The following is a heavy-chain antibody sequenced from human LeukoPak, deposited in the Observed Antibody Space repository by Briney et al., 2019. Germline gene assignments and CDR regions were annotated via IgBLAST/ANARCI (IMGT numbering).Heavy chain of an antibody. CDR3: ARDWGLAGYVLDH. D-gene: IGHD3-16*01. Sequence: GGSLRLSCAASGFTFSSYWMSWVRQAPGKGLEWVANIKQDGSEKYYVDSVKGRFTISRDNAKNSLYLQMNSVRDEDTAMYYCARDWGLAGYVLDHWGQGTLVTVSS. J-gene: IGHJ4*02. CDR2: IKQDGSEK. V-gene: IGHV3-7*01. CDR1: GFTFSSYW.